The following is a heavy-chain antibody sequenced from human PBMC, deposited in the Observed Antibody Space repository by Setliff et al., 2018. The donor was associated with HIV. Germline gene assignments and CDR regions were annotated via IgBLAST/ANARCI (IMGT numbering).Heavy chain of an antibody. D-gene: IGHD4-17*01. J-gene: IGHJ4*02. CDR1: GGSISSGTYY. V-gene: IGHV4-61*09. CDR2: IYTSGTT. Sequence: PSETLSLTCTVAGGSISSGTYYWSWIRQPAGKGLEWIGHIYTSGTTNYNPSLKSRVTISVDTSRNQFSLYLQMNSLTTEDTAVYYCTKPTTVVTFYYFDSWGQGTLVTVSS. CDR3: TKPTTVVTFYYFDS.